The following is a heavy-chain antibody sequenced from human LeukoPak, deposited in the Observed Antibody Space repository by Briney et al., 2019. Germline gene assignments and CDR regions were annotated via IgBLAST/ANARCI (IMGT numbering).Heavy chain of an antibody. CDR2: FSGSGDRT. V-gene: IGHV3-23*01. J-gene: IGHJ4*02. CDR3: AKALSASTWYTEIDF. Sequence: GGSLRLPCAASGFPFSAYAMSWVRQAPGKGLEWVSVFSGSGDRTYYADSVKGRFTISRDNSKNTLYLQMNSLRAEDTAVYYCAKALSASTWYTEIDFWGQGTLVTVSS. D-gene: IGHD6-13*01. CDR1: GFPFSAYA.